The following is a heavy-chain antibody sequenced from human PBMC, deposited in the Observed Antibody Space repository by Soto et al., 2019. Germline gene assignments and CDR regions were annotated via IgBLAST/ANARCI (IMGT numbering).Heavy chain of an antibody. CDR1: GYSFTDYG. CDR2: ISAYIDNV. J-gene: IGHJ4*02. CDR3: ARDGGAVTIFFDY. D-gene: IGHD4-17*01. V-gene: IGHV1-18*01. Sequence: QVQLVQSGAEVKKPGASVKVSCKTSGYSFTDYGISWVRQAPGQGLEWMGWISAYIDNVKYAPKLQGRVTLTTDTSTSTAYMELRSLISDDTAVYYCARDGGAVTIFFDYWGQGSLVTVSS.